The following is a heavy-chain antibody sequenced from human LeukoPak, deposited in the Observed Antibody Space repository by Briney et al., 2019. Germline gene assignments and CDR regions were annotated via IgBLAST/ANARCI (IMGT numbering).Heavy chain of an antibody. D-gene: IGHD3-22*01. V-gene: IGHV4-4*07. Sequence: SETLSLTCTVSGGSISSYYWSWIRQPAGKGLEWIGRMYTSGATNYNPSLKSRLTMSLDTSKNQFSLKLSSVTAADTAVYYCARDLTDYYELDYWGQGTLVTVSS. CDR1: GGSISSYY. CDR2: MYTSGAT. J-gene: IGHJ4*02. CDR3: ARDLTDYYELDY.